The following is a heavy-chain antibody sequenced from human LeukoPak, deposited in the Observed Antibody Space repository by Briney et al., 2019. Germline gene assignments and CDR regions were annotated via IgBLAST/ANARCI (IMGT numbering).Heavy chain of an antibody. V-gene: IGHV4-4*09. Sequence: SETLSLTCTVSGGSISSYYWSWIRQPPGKGLEWIGYIYTSGSTNYNPSLKSRVTISVDTSKNQFSLKLSSVTAADTAVYYCARSYYYDSSGYYFGLYYYSYYMDVWGKGTTVTVSS. CDR1: GGSISSYY. CDR3: ARSYYYDSSGYYFGLYYYSYYMDV. D-gene: IGHD3-22*01. J-gene: IGHJ6*03. CDR2: IYTSGST.